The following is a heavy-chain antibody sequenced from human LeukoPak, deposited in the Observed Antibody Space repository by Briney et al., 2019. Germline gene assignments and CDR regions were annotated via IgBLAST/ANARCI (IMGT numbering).Heavy chain of an antibody. CDR3: ARRGSYSPFDY. V-gene: IGHV4-59*08. J-gene: IGHJ4*02. CDR1: GGSISSYY. D-gene: IGHD1-26*01. Sequence: PSETLSLTCTVSGGSISSYYWSWIRQPPGKGLEGIGYIYYSGSTNYNPSLNSRVTISVDTSTTQFSRKLSSVTAADTAVYYCARRGSYSPFDYWAREPWSPSPQ. CDR2: IYYSGST.